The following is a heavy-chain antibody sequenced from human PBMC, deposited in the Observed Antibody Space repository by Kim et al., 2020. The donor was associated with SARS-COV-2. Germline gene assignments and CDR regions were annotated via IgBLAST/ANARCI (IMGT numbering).Heavy chain of an antibody. CDR3: ARDPTYDFWSGYSRSFDY. V-gene: IGHV3-48*02. J-gene: IGHJ4*02. Sequence: KGRLTNSRDNAKNSLYLQMNSLRDEDTAVYYCARDPTYDFWSGYSRSFDYWGQGTLVTVSS. D-gene: IGHD3-3*01.